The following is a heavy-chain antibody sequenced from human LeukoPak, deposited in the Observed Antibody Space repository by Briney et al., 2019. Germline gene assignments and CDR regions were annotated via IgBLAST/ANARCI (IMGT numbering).Heavy chain of an antibody. CDR1: GGSFSGYY. J-gene: IGHJ4*02. CDR3: AKSGGYGLIDY. Sequence: PSGTLSLTCAVYGGSFSGYYWSWIRQPPGKGLEWIGEINHSGSTNYNPSLKSRVTISVDTSKNQFSLKLSSVTAADTAMYCCAKSGGYGLIDYWGQGTLVTVSS. CDR2: INHSGST. D-gene: IGHD1-26*01. V-gene: IGHV4-34*01.